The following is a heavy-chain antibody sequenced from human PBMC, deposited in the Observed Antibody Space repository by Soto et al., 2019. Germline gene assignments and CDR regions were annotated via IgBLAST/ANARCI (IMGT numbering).Heavy chain of an antibody. D-gene: IGHD5-18*01. V-gene: IGHV3-30-3*01. CDR2: ISNDGNRQ. J-gene: IGHJ3*02. Sequence: QEQLMESGGGVVQPGRSLRLSCVASGFSFSSQAMHWVRQAPGKGLEWVAAISNDGNRQLYADSVKDRFTISRDNSRNTLDLQMNNLRTEDTGVYFCARDIYSYGSVGTPDIWCKGTMVTVSS. CDR1: GFSFSSQA. CDR3: ARDIYSYGSVGTPDI.